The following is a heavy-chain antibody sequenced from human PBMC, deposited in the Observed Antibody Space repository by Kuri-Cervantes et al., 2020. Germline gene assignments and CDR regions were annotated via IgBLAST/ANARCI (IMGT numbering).Heavy chain of an antibody. D-gene: IGHD3-22*01. CDR2: INPNSGGT. CDR3: ARVSGGARIGVGTHFDN. Sequence: ASVKVSCKASGYTFTGYYMHWVRQAPGQGLEWMGWINPNSGGTNYAQKFQGRVTMTRDTSTSTAYMGLSRLRSDDTAVYSCARVSGGARIGVGTHFDNWGQGTLVTVSS. J-gene: IGHJ4*02. V-gene: IGHV1-2*02. CDR1: GYTFTGYY.